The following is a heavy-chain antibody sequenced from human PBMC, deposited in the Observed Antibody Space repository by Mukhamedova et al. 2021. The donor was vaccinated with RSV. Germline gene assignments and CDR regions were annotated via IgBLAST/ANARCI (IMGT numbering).Heavy chain of an antibody. J-gene: IGHJ3*02. CDR3: SRRGLVTPSVAFYI. CDR2: IYLSDSDT. D-gene: IGHD4-23*01. V-gene: IGHV5-51*01. Sequence: RQMPGKGLEWMGVIYLSDSDTRYSPSFQGQVTISADKSINTAYLQWSSLKASDTALYYFSRRGLVTPSVAFYILGQGPMVTVS.